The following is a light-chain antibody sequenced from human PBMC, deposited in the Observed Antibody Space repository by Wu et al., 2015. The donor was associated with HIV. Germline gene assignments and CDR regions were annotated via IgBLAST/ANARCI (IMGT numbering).Light chain of an antibody. V-gene: IGKV3-20*01. Sequence: EIVLTQFPGTVSLSPGERATLSCRASQSVSSSYLAWYQQKPGQAPRLLIYGASSRATGIPERFSGSGSGTDFTLTISRLEPEDLAVFYCQQYGGSPPTFGQGTKVEIK. J-gene: IGKJ1*01. CDR2: GAS. CDR3: QQYGGSPPT. CDR1: QSVSSSY.